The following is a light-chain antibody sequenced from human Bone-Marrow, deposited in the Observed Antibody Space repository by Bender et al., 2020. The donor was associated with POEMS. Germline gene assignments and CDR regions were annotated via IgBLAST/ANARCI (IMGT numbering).Light chain of an antibody. Sequence: QSALTQPPSASGSPGQSVTISCTGTSSDIGYYNYVSWYQQHPGRAPKLMLYEVSKRPSGVPDRFSGSKSGNTASLTVSGLQAADEADYYCSSYAGSIWVFGGGTKLTVL. CDR3: SSYAGSIWV. CDR2: EVS. CDR1: SSDIGYYNY. J-gene: IGLJ3*02. V-gene: IGLV2-8*01.